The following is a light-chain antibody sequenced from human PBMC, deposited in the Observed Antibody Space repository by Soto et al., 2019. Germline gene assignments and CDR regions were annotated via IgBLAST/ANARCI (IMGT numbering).Light chain of an antibody. J-gene: IGKJ2*01. CDR3: QQYGSSPYT. CDR1: QSVSSSY. CDR2: GAS. Sequence: EIVLTQSPGTLSLSPGERATLSCRASQSVSSSYLAWYQQKPGQAPRLLIYGASSRATGIPDRFIGSGSWTDFTLTINRLEPEDFAVYYCQQYGSSPYTFGQGTKLEIK. V-gene: IGKV3-20*01.